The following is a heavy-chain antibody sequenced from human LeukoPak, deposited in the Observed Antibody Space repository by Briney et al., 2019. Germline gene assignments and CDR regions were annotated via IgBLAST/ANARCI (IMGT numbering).Heavy chain of an antibody. Sequence: SETLSLACTVSGRSISSSSYYWGWIRQPPGKGLEWIASIYYSGSTYYNPSLKSRVTISGETSKTAFSRKLSCVNAADTAVYYCAVGDLAGVVRHNLFDPWAQGTLVTVSS. D-gene: IGHD4-17*01. J-gene: IGHJ5*02. CDR1: GRSISSSSYY. CDR3: AVGDLAGVVRHNLFDP. CDR2: IYYSGST. V-gene: IGHV4-39*01.